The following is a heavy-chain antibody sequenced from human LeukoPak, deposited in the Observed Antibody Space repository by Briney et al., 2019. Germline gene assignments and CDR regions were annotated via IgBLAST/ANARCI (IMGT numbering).Heavy chain of an antibody. CDR2: IIPIFGTA. CDR1: GGTFSSYA. CDR3: ARGARQLVRVRGYYYYYGMDV. Sequence: ASVKASCKASGGTFSSYAISWVRQAPGQGLEWMGGIIPIFGTANYAQKFQGRVTITADESTSTAYMELSSQRSEDTAVYYCARGARQLVRVRGYYYYYGMDVWGQGTTVTVSS. V-gene: IGHV1-69*13. D-gene: IGHD6-13*01. J-gene: IGHJ6*02.